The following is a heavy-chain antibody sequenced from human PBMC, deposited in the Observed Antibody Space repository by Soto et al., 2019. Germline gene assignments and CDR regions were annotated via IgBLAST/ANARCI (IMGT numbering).Heavy chain of an antibody. CDR1: GASISRTDYY. D-gene: IGHD2-21*01. V-gene: IGHV4-30-4*01. J-gene: IGHJ4*02. CDR3: ARATAYCGRTDCYPFDY. Sequence: LSLTCTVSGASISRTDYYWSWVRQPPGKGLEWIGYISNSGSTSYNPSLKSRISMSLETSRNQFSLKLSSVTAADTALYFCARATAYCGRTDCYPFDYWGQGTRVTVSS. CDR2: ISNSGST.